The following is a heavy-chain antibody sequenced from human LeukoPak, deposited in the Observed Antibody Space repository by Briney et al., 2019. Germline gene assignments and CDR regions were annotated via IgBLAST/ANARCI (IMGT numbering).Heavy chain of an antibody. CDR1: GYTFTSYY. CDR2: INPSGGST. J-gene: IGHJ4*02. Sequence: ASVKVSCKASGYTFTSYYMPWVRQAPGQWLEWMLIINPSGGSTSYAQKFEGRVTMTRDTSTSTVYMELSSLRSEDTAIYYCARGAGESIAARPYYFDYWGQGTLVTVSS. V-gene: IGHV1-46*01. CDR3: ARGAGESIAARPYYFDY. D-gene: IGHD6-6*01.